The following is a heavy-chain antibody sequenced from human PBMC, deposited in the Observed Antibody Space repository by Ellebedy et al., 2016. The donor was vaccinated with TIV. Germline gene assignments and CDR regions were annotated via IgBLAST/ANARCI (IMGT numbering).Heavy chain of an antibody. CDR1: GDTFTDYY. CDR3: ARDLSVNWFDP. J-gene: IGHJ5*02. Sequence: AASVKVSCKASGDTFTDYYFHWVRQAPGQGLEWMAWLNPNSGGTTYAQSFQGRLTMTRDTSINTAYMELRRLRSDDTAVYYCARDLSVNWFDPWGQGTLVTVSS. V-gene: IGHV1-2*02. D-gene: IGHD5/OR15-5a*01. CDR2: LNPNSGGT.